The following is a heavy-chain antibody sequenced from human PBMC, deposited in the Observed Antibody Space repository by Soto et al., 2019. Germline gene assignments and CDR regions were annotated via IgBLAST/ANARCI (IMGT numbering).Heavy chain of an antibody. CDR2: ISYSGST. Sequence: TLSLTCTVSGGSISSGFYYWSWIRQHPGEGLEWIGYISYSGSTYYNPSLKSRVAISVDTSKIQFSLKLSSVTAADTAVYYCARAPYFDVLTAPFDYWGQGTLVTVSS. J-gene: IGHJ4*02. CDR3: ARAPYFDVLTAPFDY. CDR1: GGSISSGFYY. V-gene: IGHV4-31*03. D-gene: IGHD3-9*01.